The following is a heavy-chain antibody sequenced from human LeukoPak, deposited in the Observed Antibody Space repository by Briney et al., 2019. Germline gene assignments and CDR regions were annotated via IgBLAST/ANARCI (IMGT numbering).Heavy chain of an antibody. V-gene: IGHV4-38-2*02. D-gene: IGHD3-16*01. J-gene: IGHJ3*02. Sequence: SETLSLTCTVSGCSISSGYYWGWIRQPPGKGLEWIGSIYHSGSTYYNPSLKSRVTISVDTSKNQFSLKLSSVTAADTAVYYCARALGYDYVLLPSTPAAAFDIWGQGTMVTVSS. CDR3: ARALGYDYVLLPSTPAAAFDI. CDR1: GCSISSGYY. CDR2: IYHSGST.